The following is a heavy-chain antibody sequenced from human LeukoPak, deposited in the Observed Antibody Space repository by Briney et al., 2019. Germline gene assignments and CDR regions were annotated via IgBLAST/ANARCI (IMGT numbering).Heavy chain of an antibody. CDR3: ARSTRYYDSSGSIGGNWFDP. Sequence: SETLSLTCAVSGYSINSGYCWGWIRQPPGKGLEWIGGIDHSGNTHYNPSLKNRVTISVDTSKNQFSLKLSSVTAADTAVYYCARSTRYYDSSGSIGGNWFDPWGQGTLVTVSS. V-gene: IGHV4-38-2*01. D-gene: IGHD3-22*01. J-gene: IGHJ5*02. CDR1: GYSINSGYC. CDR2: IDHSGNT.